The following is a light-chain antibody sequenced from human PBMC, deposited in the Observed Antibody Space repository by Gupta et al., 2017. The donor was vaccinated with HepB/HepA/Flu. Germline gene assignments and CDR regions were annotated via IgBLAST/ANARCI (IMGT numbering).Light chain of an antibody. CDR1: QTILYSTNNKNY. CDR3: QQYYSSPPT. CDR2: WAS. J-gene: IGKJ1*01. V-gene: IGKV4-1*01. Sequence: DIVMTQSPDSLAVSLGERATINCKSSQTILYSTNNKNYLAWYQQQPGQPPKLLIYWASTRESGVPARFSGSGSGTNFTLTISSLQTEDVALYYCQQYYSSPPTFGQGTKVEIK.